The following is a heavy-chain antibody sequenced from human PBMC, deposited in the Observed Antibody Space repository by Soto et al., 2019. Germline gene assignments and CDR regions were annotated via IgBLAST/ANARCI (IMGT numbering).Heavy chain of an antibody. J-gene: IGHJ4*02. CDR2: ISGSGGST. CDR3: ATSYGNAWYTY. D-gene: IGHD6-13*01. V-gene: IGHV3-23*01. CDR1: GFTFSSYA. Sequence: PGGSLRLSCAASGFTFSSYATSWVRQAPGKGLEWVSAISGSGGSTYYADSVKGRFTISRDNSKNTLYLQMNSLRAEDTAVYYCATSYGNAWYTYWGQGTQVTVS.